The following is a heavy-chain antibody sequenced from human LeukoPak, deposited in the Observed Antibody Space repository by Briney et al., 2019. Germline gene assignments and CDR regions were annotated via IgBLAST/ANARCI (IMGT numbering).Heavy chain of an antibody. CDR3: ARGLYDFWSGYYVDYFDY. Sequence: GGSLRLSCAASGFTFSSYSMNWVRQAPGKGLELVSYISSSSSTIYYADSVKGRFTISRDNAKSSLYLQMNSLRAEDTAVYYCARGLYDFWSGYYVDYFDYWGQGTLVTVSS. CDR2: ISSSSSTI. J-gene: IGHJ4*02. D-gene: IGHD3-3*01. CDR1: GFTFSSYS. V-gene: IGHV3-48*04.